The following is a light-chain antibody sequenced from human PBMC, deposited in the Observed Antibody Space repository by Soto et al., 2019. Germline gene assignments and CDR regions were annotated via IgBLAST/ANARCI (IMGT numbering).Light chain of an antibody. J-gene: IGKJ4*01. CDR2: DAS. CDR1: QSVSSY. V-gene: IGKV3-11*01. CDR3: QQRSNLVT. Sequence: EIVLTQSPATLSLSPGERATLSCRASQSVSSYLAWYQQKPGQAPSLLIYDASNRATGIPARFSGSGSWTDFTLTISGLEPEDVAVDDGQQRSNLVTFGGGTKVEIK.